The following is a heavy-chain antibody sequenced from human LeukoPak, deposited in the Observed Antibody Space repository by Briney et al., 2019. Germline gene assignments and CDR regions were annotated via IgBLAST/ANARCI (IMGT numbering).Heavy chain of an antibody. D-gene: IGHD1-26*01. J-gene: IGHJ4*02. V-gene: IGHV4-59*01. CDR2: IYYSGST. CDR1: DGSINSYY. Sequence: SETLSLTCSVSDGSINSYYWNWIRRLPGKGLEWIGYIYYSGSTNYNPSLKSRVTISVDTSKNQFSLKLSSVTAADTAVYYCARGREWEPKIFDYWGQGTLVTVSS. CDR3: ARGREWEPKIFDY.